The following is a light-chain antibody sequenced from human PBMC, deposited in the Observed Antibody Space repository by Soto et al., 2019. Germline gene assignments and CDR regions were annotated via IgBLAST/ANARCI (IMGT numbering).Light chain of an antibody. CDR3: SSYTTTNTYV. V-gene: IGLV2-14*01. Sequence: QSVLTHPASLSGSPGQWITISCTGTSSDVGGYNYVSWYQQHPGKAPKLMIYEVINRSSGVSNRFSGSKSGNTASLSISGLQAEDEADYYCSSYTTTNTYVFGPGTKVTVL. J-gene: IGLJ1*01. CDR1: SSDVGGYNY. CDR2: EVI.